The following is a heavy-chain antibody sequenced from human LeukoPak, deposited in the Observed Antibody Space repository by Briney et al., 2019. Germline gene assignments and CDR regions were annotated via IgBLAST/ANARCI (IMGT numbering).Heavy chain of an antibody. D-gene: IGHD5-24*01. CDR3: ARDFSLQLFDY. CDR1: GFTLSSYG. CDR2: IWSDGSYK. J-gene: IGHJ4*02. Sequence: GGSLRLSCAASGFTLSSYGMHWVRQAPGKGLEWVAVIWSDGSYKYYADSVKGRFTISRDDSKNTLYLQMNSLRAEDTAVYYCARDFSLQLFDYWGQGTLVTVFS. V-gene: IGHV3-33*01.